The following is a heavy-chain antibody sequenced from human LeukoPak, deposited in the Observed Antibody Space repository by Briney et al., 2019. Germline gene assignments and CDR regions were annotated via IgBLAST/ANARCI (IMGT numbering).Heavy chain of an antibody. J-gene: IGHJ5*02. CDR1: GGSISSYY. CDR2: IYYSGNT. D-gene: IGHD3-10*01. V-gene: IGHV4-59*01. CDR3: AKNGGYYYGSGNWFDP. Sequence: SETLSLTCGVSGGSISSYYWNWIRQSPGKGLEWVGYIYYSGNTNYNPSLKSRVTISVDTSKDQFSLKLSSVTAADTAVYYCAKNGGYYYGSGNWFDPWGQGTLVTVSS.